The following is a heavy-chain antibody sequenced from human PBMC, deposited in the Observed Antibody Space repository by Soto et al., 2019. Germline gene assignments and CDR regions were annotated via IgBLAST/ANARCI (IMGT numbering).Heavy chain of an antibody. J-gene: IGHJ3*02. Sequence: QVQLQQWSAGLLKPSETLSLTCAVYGGSFSGYYWSWIRQPPGKGLEWIGQINQSGSTNYNPSLKSRVTMSVDRSKNQFSLKLRSVTAADTAVYYCARDLPSDISGQGTMVTVSS. CDR3: ARDLPSDI. CDR2: INQSGST. V-gene: IGHV4-34*01. CDR1: GGSFSGYY.